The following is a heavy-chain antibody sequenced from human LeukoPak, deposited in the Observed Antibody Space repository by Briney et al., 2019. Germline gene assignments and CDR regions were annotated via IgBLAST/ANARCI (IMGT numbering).Heavy chain of an antibody. D-gene: IGHD2-2*01. V-gene: IGHV4-59*08. CDR3: ARRCSSASCPLDY. CDR1: DDSFSSHY. Sequence: SETLSLTCAVSDDSFSSHYWTWIRQPPGKGLEWIGYISYIGSTNYNPSLKSRLTISVDTSKNQFSLKLNSVTAADSALYYCARRCSSASCPLDYWGQGTLVTVSS. CDR2: ISYIGST. J-gene: IGHJ4*02.